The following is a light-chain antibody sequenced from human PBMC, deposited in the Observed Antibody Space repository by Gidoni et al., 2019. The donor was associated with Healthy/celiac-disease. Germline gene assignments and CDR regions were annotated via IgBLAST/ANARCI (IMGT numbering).Light chain of an antibody. CDR1: SGSIASNY. CDR2: EDN. CDR3: QSYDSSIPWV. J-gene: IGLJ3*02. V-gene: IGLV6-57*04. Sequence: NFMLTQPHSVSESPGTTVTISCTRSSGSIASNYVQWYQQRPGSAPTTVIYEDNQRPSGVPDRFSGSIDSSSNSASLTISGLKTEDEADYYCQSYDSSIPWVFGGGTKLTVL.